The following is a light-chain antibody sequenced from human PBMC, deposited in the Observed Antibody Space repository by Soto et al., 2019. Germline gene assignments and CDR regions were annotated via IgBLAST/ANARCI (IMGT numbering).Light chain of an antibody. J-gene: IGKJ1*01. CDR3: QQYHNYPWT. CDR1: QTISSW. V-gene: IGKV1-5*03. Sequence: DIQMTQSPSTLSAFVGDRVTITCRASQTISSWLAWYQQKPGKAPKLLIYKASSLESGVPLRFGGSGSETEFTLTINGLQPEDFATYYCQQYHNYPWTFGQGTKVEVK. CDR2: KAS.